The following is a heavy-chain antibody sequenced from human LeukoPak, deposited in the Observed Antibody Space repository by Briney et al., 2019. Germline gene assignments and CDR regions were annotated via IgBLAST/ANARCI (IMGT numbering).Heavy chain of an antibody. CDR1: GGTFSSYA. CDR2: IIPIFGIA. V-gene: IGHV1-69*04. CDR3: ARDGNCGGDCYSMDV. Sequence: SVKVSCQACGGTFSSYAISWVRQPPGKGLAWMGRIIPIFGIANYAQKFQGRVTITADKSTSTAYMELSSLRSEDTAVYYCARDGNCGGDCYSMDVWGQGTTVTVSS. D-gene: IGHD2-21*02. J-gene: IGHJ6*02.